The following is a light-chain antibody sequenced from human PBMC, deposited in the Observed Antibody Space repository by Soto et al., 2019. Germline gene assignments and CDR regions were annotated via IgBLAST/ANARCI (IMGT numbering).Light chain of an antibody. CDR2: GAS. J-gene: IGKJ1*01. Sequence: EIVLTQSACTLSWSAGERATLSWRASQSVSSSYLAWYQQNTGQAPRLLIYGASSRATGIPDRFSGSGYGTDFNLTISRLETEDFAVYYCQQYGSSPRTFGQGTKVDIK. CDR1: QSVSSSY. CDR3: QQYGSSPRT. V-gene: IGKV3-20*01.